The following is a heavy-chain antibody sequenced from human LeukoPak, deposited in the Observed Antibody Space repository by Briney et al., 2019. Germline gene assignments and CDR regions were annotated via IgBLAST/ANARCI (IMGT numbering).Heavy chain of an antibody. D-gene: IGHD3-10*01. CDR3: ARDATIKYYGSGSYYPD. CDR2: IYYSGST. Sequence: SETLSLTCTVSGGSISSYYWSWIRQPPGKGLEWIGCIYYSGSTNYNPSLKSRVTISVDTSKNQFSLKLSSVTAADTAVYYCARDATIKYYGSGSYYPDWGQGTLVTVSS. V-gene: IGHV4-59*01. J-gene: IGHJ4*02. CDR1: GGSISSYY.